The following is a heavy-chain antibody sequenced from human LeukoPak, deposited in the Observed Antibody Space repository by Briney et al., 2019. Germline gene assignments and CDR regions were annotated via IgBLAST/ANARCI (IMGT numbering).Heavy chain of an antibody. D-gene: IGHD4-17*01. Sequence: PGGSLRLSCAASGFTFSSFAMSWVRQAPGKGLEWVSAISGSGGNTYCADSVKGRFTISRDNSKNTLYLQMNSLRAEDTAVYYCAKDHTTVTTFYFDYWGQGTLVTVSS. J-gene: IGHJ4*02. CDR3: AKDHTTVTTFYFDY. CDR2: ISGSGGNT. CDR1: GFTFSSFA. V-gene: IGHV3-23*01.